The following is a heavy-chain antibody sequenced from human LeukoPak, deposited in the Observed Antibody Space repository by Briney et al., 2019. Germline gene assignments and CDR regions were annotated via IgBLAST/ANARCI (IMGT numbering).Heavy chain of an antibody. CDR2: IKQDGSEK. Sequence: RLXCAASGFTFTSYWMSWVRQAPGKGLXXVANIKQDGSEKYYVDSVKGRFTISRDNAKNSLYLQMNSLRAGDTALYYCAGGYSSGWYYFDYWGQGTLVTVSS. V-gene: IGHV3-7*03. D-gene: IGHD6-19*01. J-gene: IGHJ4*02. CDR1: GFTFTSYW. CDR3: AGGYSSGWYYFDY.